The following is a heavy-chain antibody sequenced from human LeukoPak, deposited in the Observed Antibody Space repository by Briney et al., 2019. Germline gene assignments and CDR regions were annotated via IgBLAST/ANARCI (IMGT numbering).Heavy chain of an antibody. CDR1: GFNFNRFA. CDR2: ISGSGGTT. J-gene: IGHJ4*02. CDR3: AKTTSSLWFGEFRGGANYFDY. D-gene: IGHD3-10*01. V-gene: IGHV3-23*01. Sequence: GGSLRLSCTASGFNFNRFAVTWVRQAPGKGLEWVSAISGSGGTTHYADSVKGRFSISRDNSKNTLYLQLSSVRAEDTAVYYCAKTTSSLWFGEFRGGANYFDYWGQGALVTVSS.